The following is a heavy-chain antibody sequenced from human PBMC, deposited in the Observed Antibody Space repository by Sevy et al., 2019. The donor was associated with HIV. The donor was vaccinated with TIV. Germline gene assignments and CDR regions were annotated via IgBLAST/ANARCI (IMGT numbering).Heavy chain of an antibody. V-gene: IGHV3-48*03. D-gene: IGHD4-17*01. CDR3: ARDLPPSATTVSHFDY. Sequence: GGSLRLSCVASGFIFSSYEMNWVRQAPVQGLEWVSYINNSGSSVHYSDSVRGRFTISRDNAKKSPFLQMISMRADDTALDYGARDLPPSATTVSHFDYWGRGTLVTVSS. CDR1: GFIFSSYE. CDR2: INNSGSSV. J-gene: IGHJ4*02.